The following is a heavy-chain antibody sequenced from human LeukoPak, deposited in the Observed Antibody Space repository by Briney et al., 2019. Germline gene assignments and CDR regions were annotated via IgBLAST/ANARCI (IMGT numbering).Heavy chain of an antibody. D-gene: IGHD1-26*01. CDR1: GGSIISYY. J-gene: IGHJ4*02. V-gene: IGHV4-4*07. Sequence: SETLSLTCTVSGGSIISYYGSWIRQPAGKGLEWIGRIYTSGSTNYNPSLKSRVTMSVGTSKNQFSLKLSSVTAADTAVYYCAREAVGATPYYFDYWGQGTLVTVSS. CDR3: AREAVGATPYYFDY. CDR2: IYTSGST.